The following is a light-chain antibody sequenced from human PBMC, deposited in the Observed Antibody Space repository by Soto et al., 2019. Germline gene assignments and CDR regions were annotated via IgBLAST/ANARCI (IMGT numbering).Light chain of an antibody. CDR1: QSVGSY. CDR3: QQRSNWPRT. V-gene: IGKV3-11*01. CDR2: DAS. Sequence: EIVLTQSPATLSLSPGERATLSWRASQSVGSYLAWYQQKLGQAPRLLIYDASNRATGIPARFSGSGSGTDFTLTISSLEPEDFAVYYCQQRSNWPRTFGQGTKVEIK. J-gene: IGKJ1*01.